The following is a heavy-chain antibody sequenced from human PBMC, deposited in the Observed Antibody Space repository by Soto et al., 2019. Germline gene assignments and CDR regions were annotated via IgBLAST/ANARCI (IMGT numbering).Heavy chain of an antibody. Sequence: VQLLESGGGLVQPGGSLGLSCAGSGFTFANYAMSWVRQAPGKGLEWVSVLSNSGGTTYYADSVKGRFTISRDNFKNTLYLQLDSLRVEDTAIYYCARFEGGASGTYGLDVWGQGTTVTVSS. D-gene: IGHD3-10*01. CDR1: GFTFANYA. CDR2: LSNSGGTT. V-gene: IGHV3-23*01. CDR3: ARFEGGASGTYGLDV. J-gene: IGHJ6*02.